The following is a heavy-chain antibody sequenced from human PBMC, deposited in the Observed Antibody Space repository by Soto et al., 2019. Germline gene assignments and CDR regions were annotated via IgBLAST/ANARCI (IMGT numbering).Heavy chain of an antibody. D-gene: IGHD3-10*01. V-gene: IGHV3-21*01. CDR2: ISSSSSYI. CDR3: ARDRNVAGSYYPFKYYYYGMDV. CDR1: GFTFSSYS. J-gene: IGHJ6*04. Sequence: GGSLRLSCAASGFTFSSYSMNWVRQAPGKGLEWVSSISSSSSYIYYADSVKGRFTISRDNAKNSLYLQMNSLRAEDTAVYYCARDRNVAGSYYPFKYYYYGMDVWGKGTTVTVSS.